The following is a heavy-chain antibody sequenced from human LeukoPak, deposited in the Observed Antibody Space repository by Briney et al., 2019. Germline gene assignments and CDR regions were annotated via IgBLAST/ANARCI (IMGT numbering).Heavy chain of an antibody. Sequence: GGSLRLSCEASGFAFSFSAMTWVRQAPGTGLEWVSTINANAINTYYADSVKGRFTISRDNSKSTLYLQLNSLRAEDTAVYYCARARNNYDSSGYSALDYWGQGTLVTVSS. CDR1: GFAFSFSA. J-gene: IGHJ4*02. D-gene: IGHD3-22*01. CDR3: ARARNNYDSSGYSALDY. V-gene: IGHV3-23*01. CDR2: INANAINT.